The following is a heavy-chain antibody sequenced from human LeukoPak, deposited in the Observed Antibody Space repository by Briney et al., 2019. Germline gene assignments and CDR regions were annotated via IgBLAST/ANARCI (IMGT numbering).Heavy chain of an antibody. Sequence: PSETLSLTCAVYGGSFSGYYWSWIRQPPGKGLEWIGEINHSGSTNYNPSLKSRVTISVDTSKNQFSLKLSSVTAADTAVYYCARSDIVVVPAAIFAHRYYYYGMDVWGQGTTVTVSS. V-gene: IGHV4-34*01. CDR1: GGSFSGYY. J-gene: IGHJ6*02. D-gene: IGHD2-2*01. CDR2: INHSGST. CDR3: ARSDIVVVPAAIFAHRYYYYGMDV.